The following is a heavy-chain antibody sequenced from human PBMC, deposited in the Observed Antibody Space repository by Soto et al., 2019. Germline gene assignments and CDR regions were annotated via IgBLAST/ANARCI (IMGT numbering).Heavy chain of an antibody. CDR1: GGSISSSSYY. CDR2: IYYSGST. J-gene: IGHJ4*02. D-gene: IGHD3-10*01. V-gene: IGHV4-39*01. Sequence: SETLSLTCTVSGGSISSSSYYWGWIRQPPGKGLEWIGSIYYSGSTYYNPSLKSRVTISVDTSKNQFSLKLSSVTAADTAVYYCARQGYGSVTPDYWGQGTLVTVSS. CDR3: ARQGYGSVTPDY.